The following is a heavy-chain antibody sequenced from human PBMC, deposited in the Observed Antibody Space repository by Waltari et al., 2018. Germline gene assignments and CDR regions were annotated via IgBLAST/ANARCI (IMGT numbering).Heavy chain of an antibody. V-gene: IGHV4-4*07. CDR2: IYTSGST. CDR3: ARGRWLQLTGYYYMDV. D-gene: IGHD5-12*01. Sequence: QVQLQESGPGLVKPSETLSLTCTVSGGSISSYYWSWIRQPAGKGLEWIGRIYTSGSTNCNPSLKSRVTMSVDTSKNQFSLKLSSVTAADTAVYYCARGRWLQLTGYYYMDVWGKGTTVTISS. J-gene: IGHJ6*03. CDR1: GGSISSYY.